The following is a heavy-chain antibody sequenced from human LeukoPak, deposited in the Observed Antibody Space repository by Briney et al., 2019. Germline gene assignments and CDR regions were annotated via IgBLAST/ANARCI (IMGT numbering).Heavy chain of an antibody. CDR2: INPSGGST. CDR3: ARGDRGYCSGGYCYYFDY. CDR1: GYTFTSHY. V-gene: IGHV1-46*01. Sequence: AASVKVSCKASGYTFTSHYMHWVRQAPGQGLEWVGIINPSGGSTSYAQKFQGRVTMSRDTSTSTVYMELSSLRSEDTAVYYCARGDRGYCSGGYCYYFDYWGQGTLVTVSS. D-gene: IGHD2-15*01. J-gene: IGHJ4*02.